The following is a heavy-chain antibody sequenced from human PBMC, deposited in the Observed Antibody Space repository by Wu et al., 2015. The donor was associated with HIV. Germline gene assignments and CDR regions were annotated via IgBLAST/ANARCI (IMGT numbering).Heavy chain of an antibody. D-gene: IGHD4-11*01. Sequence: QLVQSGAEVKKPGASVKVSCKASGYTFTTYYMHWVRQAPGQGLEWMGWINVNSGDSNYARKFRGRLTVTRDTSINTVYMDLSSLKSDDSAIYYCTRGTRNYLFDYWGQGALVTVSS. CDR3: TRGTRNYLFDY. CDR1: GYTFTTYY. CDR2: INVNSGDS. V-gene: IGHV1-2*02. J-gene: IGHJ4*02.